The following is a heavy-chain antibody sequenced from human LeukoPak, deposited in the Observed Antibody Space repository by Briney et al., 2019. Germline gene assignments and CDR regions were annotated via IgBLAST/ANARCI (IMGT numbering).Heavy chain of an antibody. CDR3: ARDKLGYCSSTSCATRGFDY. CDR1: GGSTSSGSYY. CDR2: IYTSGST. D-gene: IGHD2-2*01. V-gene: IGHV4-61*02. Sequence: SQTLSLTCTVSGGSTSSGSYYWSWIRQPAEKGLEWIGRIYTSGSTNYNPSLKSRVTISVDTSKNQFSLKLSSVTAADTAVYYCARDKLGYCSSTSCATRGFDYWGQGTLVTVSS. J-gene: IGHJ4*02.